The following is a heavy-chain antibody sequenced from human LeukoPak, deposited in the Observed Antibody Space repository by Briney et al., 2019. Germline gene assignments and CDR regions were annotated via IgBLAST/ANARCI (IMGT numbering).Heavy chain of an antibody. CDR3: ARGRSAYDSSAYYYGN. J-gene: IGHJ4*02. CDR1: GGSFSDYY. D-gene: IGHD3-22*01. V-gene: IGHV4-34*01. CDR2: INHSGTT. Sequence: LETLSLTCAVYGGSFSDYYWSWIRQPPGKGLERIGEINHSGTTNYNPSLKSRVTTSVDTSKNQFSLKLTSVTAADTAVYYCARGRSAYDSSAYYYGNWGRGILVTVSS.